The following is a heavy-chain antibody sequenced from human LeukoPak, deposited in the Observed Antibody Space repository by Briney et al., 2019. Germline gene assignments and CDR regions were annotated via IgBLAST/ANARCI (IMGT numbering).Heavy chain of an antibody. CDR2: ISGSGGST. CDR3: TRAPHPRCSSSGCYLDY. J-gene: IGHJ4*02. V-gene: IGHV3-23*01. D-gene: IGHD2-2*01. Sequence: PGGSLRLSCAASGFTFSSYATSWVRQAPGKGLEWVSAISGSGGSTYYADSVKGRFTISRDNSKNTLYLQMNSLRAEDTAVYYCTRAPHPRCSSSGCYLDYWGQGTLVTVSS. CDR1: GFTFSSYA.